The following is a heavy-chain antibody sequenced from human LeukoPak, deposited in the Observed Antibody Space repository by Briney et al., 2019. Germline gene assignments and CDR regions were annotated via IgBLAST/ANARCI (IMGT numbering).Heavy chain of an antibody. D-gene: IGHD6-19*01. CDR3: AKDKEGIAVAGTPIDY. J-gene: IGHJ4*02. CDR2: ISGSGGST. Sequence: PGGSLRLSCAASGFTFSSYAMSWVRQAPGKGLEWVSAISGSGGSTYYADSVKGRFTISRDNFKNTLYLQMNSLRAEDTAVYYCAKDKEGIAVAGTPIDYWGQGTLVTVSS. V-gene: IGHV3-23*01. CDR1: GFTFSSYA.